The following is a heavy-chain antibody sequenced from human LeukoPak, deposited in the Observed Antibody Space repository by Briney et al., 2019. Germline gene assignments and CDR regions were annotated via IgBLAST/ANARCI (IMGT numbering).Heavy chain of an antibody. CDR2: ISAYNGNT. Sequence: ASVKVSCKASVYTFTSYGISWVRQAPGQGLEWMGWISAYNGNTNYAQKLQGRVTMTTDTSTSTAYMELRSLRSDDTAVYYCARGARADIVVVPAAPEGGWFDPWGQGTLVTVSS. J-gene: IGHJ5*02. CDR1: VYTFTSYG. CDR3: ARGARADIVVVPAAPEGGWFDP. V-gene: IGHV1-18*01. D-gene: IGHD2-2*01.